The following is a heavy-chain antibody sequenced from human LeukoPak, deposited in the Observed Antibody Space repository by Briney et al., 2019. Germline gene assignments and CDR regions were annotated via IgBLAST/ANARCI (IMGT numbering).Heavy chain of an antibody. V-gene: IGHV3-33*01. D-gene: IGHD6-19*01. CDR3: ARDPSGYSSGWYYYYGMDV. J-gene: IGHJ6*04. CDR1: GFTFSSYG. Sequence: GGSLRLSCAASGFTFSSYGMHWVRQAQGQGLEWVAVIWYDGSNKYYADSVKGRFTISRDNSKNTLYLQMNSLRDEDTAVYYCARDPSGYSSGWYYYYGMDVWGKGTTVTVSS. CDR2: IWYDGSNK.